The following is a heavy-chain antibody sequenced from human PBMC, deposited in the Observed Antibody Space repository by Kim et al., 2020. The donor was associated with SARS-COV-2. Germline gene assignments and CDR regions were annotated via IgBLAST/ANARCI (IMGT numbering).Heavy chain of an antibody. D-gene: IGHD6-6*01. CDR3: AKAHRSSSSGYFDY. J-gene: IGHJ4*02. CDR1: GFTFGSYA. V-gene: IGHV3-23*01. CDR2: ISGSGGTT. Sequence: GGSLRLSCAASGFTFGSYAMSWVRQAPGKGLEWVSVISGSGGTTYYADSVKGRFTISRDNTKNTLYLQMNSLRAEDTAVYYCAKAHRSSSSGYFDYWGQGTLVTVSS.